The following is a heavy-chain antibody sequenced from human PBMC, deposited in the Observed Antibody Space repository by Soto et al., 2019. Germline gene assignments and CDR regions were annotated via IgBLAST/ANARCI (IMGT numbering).Heavy chain of an antibody. CDR2: IWYDGSNK. J-gene: IGHJ4*02. Sequence: GGSLRLSCAASGFTFSSYGMHWVRQAPGKGLEWVAVIWYDGSNKYYADSVKGRFTISRDNSKNTAYLQMNSLTTEDTAVYYCTRVETAPFDYWAQGILVTVSS. V-gene: IGHV3-33*01. CDR3: TRVETAPFDY. CDR1: GFTFSSYG. D-gene: IGHD2-21*02.